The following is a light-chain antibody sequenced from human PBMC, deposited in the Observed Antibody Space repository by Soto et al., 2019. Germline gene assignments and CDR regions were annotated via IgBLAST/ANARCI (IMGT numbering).Light chain of an antibody. V-gene: IGKV3-11*01. CDR3: QQRSNWPIT. Sequence: EIVLTQSPATLSLSPGERATLSCRASQSVSSYLAWYQQKPGQAPRLLIYDASNRATGIPARFSGSGSGTDFTLTISSLEPEDFALYDCQQRSNWPITFGQGTRLEIK. J-gene: IGKJ5*01. CDR1: QSVSSY. CDR2: DAS.